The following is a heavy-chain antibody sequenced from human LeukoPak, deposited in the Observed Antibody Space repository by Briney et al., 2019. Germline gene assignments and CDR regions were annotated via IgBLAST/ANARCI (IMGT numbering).Heavy chain of an antibody. D-gene: IGHD3-22*01. Sequence: ASVKVSCKASGYTFTSYYMHWVRQAPGQGLEWMGIINPGGGSTSYAQKFQGRVTMTRDMSTSTVYMELSSLRSEDTAVYYCARSLRSGYYYADAFDIWGQGTMVTVSS. CDR3: ARSLRSGYYYADAFDI. V-gene: IGHV1-46*01. CDR2: INPGGGST. CDR1: GYTFTSYY. J-gene: IGHJ3*02.